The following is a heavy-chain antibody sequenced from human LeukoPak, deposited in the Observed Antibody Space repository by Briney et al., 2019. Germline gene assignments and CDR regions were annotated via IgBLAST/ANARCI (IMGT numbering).Heavy chain of an antibody. CDR2: INPNSGGT. CDR3: ARRRGTWIQLWLDY. V-gene: IGHV1-2*02. CDR1: GYTFTGYY. D-gene: IGHD5-18*01. J-gene: IGHJ4*02. Sequence: GASVKVSCKASGYTFTGYYMHWVRQAPGQGLEWMGWINPNSGGTNYAQKFQGRVTMTRDTSISTAYMELSRLRSDDTAVYYCARRRGTWIQLWLDYWGQGTLVTVSS.